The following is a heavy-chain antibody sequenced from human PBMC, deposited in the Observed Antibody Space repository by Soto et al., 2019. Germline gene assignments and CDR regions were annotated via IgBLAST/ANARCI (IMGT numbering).Heavy chain of an antibody. D-gene: IGHD6-13*01. CDR2: TYYRSKFYY. V-gene: IGHV6-1*01. J-gene: IGHJ4*02. CDR1: GDSVSSNGPS. CDR3: VRAATAGPDFDD. Sequence: QTLSLTCAISGDSVSSNGPSWNWIRQSPSRGLEWLGRTYYRSKFYYDYAASVKSRISVNPDTSRNQFSLQLKSMTPGDTAVKYGVRAATAGPDFDDWGQGSMVTVPS.